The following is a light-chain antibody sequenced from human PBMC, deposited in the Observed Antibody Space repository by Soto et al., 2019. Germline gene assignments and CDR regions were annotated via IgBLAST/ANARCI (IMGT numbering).Light chain of an antibody. CDR1: QSISSY. CDR3: QQSYSAPFP. V-gene: IGKV1-39*01. J-gene: IGKJ3*01. Sequence: DIQMTQSPSSLSASVGDRVTITCRASQSISSYLNWYQQKPGKAPKLLIYAASSLQSGVPSRFTGSGSGTDFTLTISSLQPEDFATYYCQQSYSAPFPFGPGTKVDIX. CDR2: AAS.